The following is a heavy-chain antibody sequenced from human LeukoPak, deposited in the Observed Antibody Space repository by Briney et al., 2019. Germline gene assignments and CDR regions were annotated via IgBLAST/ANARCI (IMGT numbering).Heavy chain of an antibody. J-gene: IGHJ6*03. CDR2: INQSVIT. CDR3: ASCIRDDSSGYRYYYYYYYMDV. Sequence: SETLSLTCAVYGGSFSGYYWSWIRQPPGTPREWIGEINQSVITNYNPSLNSPLTISVDTSKNQLSLKLSSVTAADTAVYYCASCIRDDSSGYRYYYYYYYMDVWGKGTTVTVSS. D-gene: IGHD3-22*01. CDR1: GGSFSGYY. V-gene: IGHV4-34*01.